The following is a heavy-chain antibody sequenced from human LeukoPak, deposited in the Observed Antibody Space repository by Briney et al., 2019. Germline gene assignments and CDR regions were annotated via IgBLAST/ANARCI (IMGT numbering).Heavy chain of an antibody. V-gene: IGHV3-30*02. Sequence: PGGSLRLSCAASGFTFSSYGMHWVRQAPGGGLEWVAYIGYDGSKKYYSDSVKGRFTISRDNSKNTVHLQMNSLRAADTALYFCARDLGGIYYIAYWGQGTLVTVSS. CDR3: ARDLGGIYYIAY. CDR1: GFTFSSYG. CDR2: IGYDGSKK. D-gene: IGHD2-15*01. J-gene: IGHJ4*02.